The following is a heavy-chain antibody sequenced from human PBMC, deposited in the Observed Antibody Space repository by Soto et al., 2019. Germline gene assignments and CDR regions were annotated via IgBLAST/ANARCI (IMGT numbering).Heavy chain of an antibody. Sequence: GGSLRLSCAASGFTFSSYAMHWVRQAPGKGLEWVAVISYDGSNKYYADSVKGRFTISRDNSKNTLYLQMNSLRAEDTAVYYCAKADSSSGSSPSVYWGQGTLVTVSS. V-gene: IGHV3-30-3*01. CDR3: AKADSSSGSSPSVY. J-gene: IGHJ4*02. CDR1: GFTFSSYA. D-gene: IGHD3-22*01. CDR2: ISYDGSNK.